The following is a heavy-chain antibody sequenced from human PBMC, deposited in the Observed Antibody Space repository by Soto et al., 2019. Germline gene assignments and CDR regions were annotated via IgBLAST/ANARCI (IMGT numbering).Heavy chain of an antibody. J-gene: IGHJ6*02. CDR1: GFTFSNFV. Sequence: EVQLLESGGGLVQPGGSLRLSCAASGFTFSNFVMRWVRQTPGKGLEWVSTITETGGDTYYTDSVKGRFTVSRDNPKNTLYLQMTSLRAEDTALYYCTKASSDRHHMDVWGQGTTVTVSS. CDR3: TKASSDRHHMDV. CDR2: ITETGGDT. V-gene: IGHV3-23*01.